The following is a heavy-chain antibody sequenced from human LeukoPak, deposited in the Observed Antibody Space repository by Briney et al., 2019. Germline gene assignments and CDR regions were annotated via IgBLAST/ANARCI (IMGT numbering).Heavy chain of an antibody. Sequence: GASVKVSCKASGYTFISYAMSWVRQAPGQGLEWMGGIIPMFGTRNYAPKFQGRVTITTDISTSTGYMELTSLRSEDTAVYYCARGADWQVLEYYYYYMDVWGKGTTVTVSS. J-gene: IGHJ6*03. V-gene: IGHV1-69*05. D-gene: IGHD3-9*01. CDR2: IIPMFGTR. CDR3: ARGADWQVLEYYYYYMDV. CDR1: GYTFISYA.